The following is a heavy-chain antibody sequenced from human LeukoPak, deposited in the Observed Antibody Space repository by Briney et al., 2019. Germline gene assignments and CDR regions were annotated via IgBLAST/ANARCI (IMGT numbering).Heavy chain of an antibody. CDR3: ATGMEQLLFDY. V-gene: IGHV1-46*01. Sequence: ASVKVSCKASGYTFTSYYMHWVRQAPGQGLEWMGIINPSGGSTSYAQKFQGRVTMTRDMSTSTVYVELSSLRSEDMAVYYCATGMEQLLFDYWGQGTLVTVSS. CDR2: INPSGGST. CDR1: GYTFTSYY. J-gene: IGHJ4*02. D-gene: IGHD1/OR15-1a*01.